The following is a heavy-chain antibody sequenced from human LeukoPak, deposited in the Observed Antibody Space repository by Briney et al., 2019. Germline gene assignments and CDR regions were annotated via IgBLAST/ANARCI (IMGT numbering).Heavy chain of an antibody. CDR1: GYSITSGYY. Sequence: SEALSLTCTVSGYSITSGYYWGWIRQPPGKGLEWIGSIYYSGSTYYNPSLKSRVTISIDTSKNQFSLKLSSVTAADTAVYYCARAPPRGSGSDGAFDIWGQGTMVTVSS. V-gene: IGHV4-38-2*02. J-gene: IGHJ3*02. D-gene: IGHD5-12*01. CDR2: IYYSGST. CDR3: ARAPPRGSGSDGAFDI.